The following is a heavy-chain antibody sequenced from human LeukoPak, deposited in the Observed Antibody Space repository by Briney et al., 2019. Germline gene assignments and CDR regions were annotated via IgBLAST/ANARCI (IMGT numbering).Heavy chain of an antibody. CDR3: ARQHQLLQSSYYFDY. CDR1: GYSFTSYW. J-gene: IGHJ4*02. Sequence: GESLKISCKGSGYSFTSYWIGWVRQMPGKGLEWMGIIYPGDSDTRYSPSFQGQVTISADKSISTAYLQWSSLKASDTAMYYCARQHQLLQSSYYFDYWGQGTLVTVSS. CDR2: IYPGDSDT. V-gene: IGHV5-51*01. D-gene: IGHD2-2*01.